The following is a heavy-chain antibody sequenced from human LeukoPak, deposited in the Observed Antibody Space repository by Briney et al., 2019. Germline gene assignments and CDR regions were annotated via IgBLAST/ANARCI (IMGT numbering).Heavy chain of an antibody. J-gene: IGHJ5*02. Sequence: SETLSLTCAVYGGSFSGYYWSWIRQPPGKGLEWIGEINHSGSTNYNPSLKSQVTISVDTSKNQFSLKLSSVTAADTAVYYCARRRLGETTTANWFDPWGQGTLVTVSS. CDR1: GGSFSGYY. D-gene: IGHD1-7*01. CDR2: INHSGST. CDR3: ARRRLGETTTANWFDP. V-gene: IGHV4-34*01.